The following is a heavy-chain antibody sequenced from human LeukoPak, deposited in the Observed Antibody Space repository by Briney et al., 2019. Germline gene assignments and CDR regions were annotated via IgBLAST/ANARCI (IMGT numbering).Heavy chain of an antibody. CDR3: APYGSAFSIDDY. CDR2: INHSGGT. D-gene: IGHD3-10*01. J-gene: IGHJ4*02. CDR1: GGSFNNYY. Sequence: SETLSLTCAIYGGSFNNYYWSWIRQPPGMGLEWIGEINHSGGTNYNPSLKSRVTISVDKSKNQFSLRLSSVTAADTAVYYCAPYGSAFSIDDYWGQGTLVTVSS. V-gene: IGHV4-34*01.